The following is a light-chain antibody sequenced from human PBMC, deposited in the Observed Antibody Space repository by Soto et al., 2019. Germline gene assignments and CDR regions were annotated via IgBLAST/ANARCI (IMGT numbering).Light chain of an antibody. CDR3: QQYDNSPIA. Sequence: MVLTQAPGILSLSPGERASLSCGASQSISSSFLAWYQQKPGQAPRLLIYGASSRATGIPDRFSGTGSETDFTLTISRLEPEDFAVYYCQQYDNSPIAFGRGTRLEIK. CDR1: QSISSSF. V-gene: IGKV3-20*01. CDR2: GAS. J-gene: IGKJ5*01.